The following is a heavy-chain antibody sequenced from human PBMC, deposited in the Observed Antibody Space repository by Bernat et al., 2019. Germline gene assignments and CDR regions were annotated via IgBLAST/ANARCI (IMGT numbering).Heavy chain of an antibody. J-gene: IGHJ4*02. V-gene: IGHV3-21*01. D-gene: IGHD1-26*01. CDR3: ARGRTSGSYEDY. CDR2: ISSSSSYI. CDR1: GFTFSSYS. Sequence: EVQLVESEGGLVKPGGSLRLSCAASGFTFSSYSMNWVRQAPGKGLEWVSSISSSSSYIYYADSVKGRFTISRDNAKNSLYLQMNSLRAEDTAVYYCARGRTSGSYEDYWGQGTLVTVSS.